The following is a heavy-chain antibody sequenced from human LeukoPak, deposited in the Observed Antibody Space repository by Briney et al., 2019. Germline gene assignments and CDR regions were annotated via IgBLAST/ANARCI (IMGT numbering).Heavy chain of an antibody. CDR3: ARDLDWLLFDY. J-gene: IGHJ4*02. D-gene: IGHD3-9*01. V-gene: IGHV3-74*01. CDR1: GFTFSAYW. Sequence: GSLRLSCAASGFTFSAYWMHWVRQAPGKGLVWVSRVKYDGSTTTYADSVKGRFTISKDNAKNILYLQMNSLRVEDTAVYYCARDLDWLLFDYWGQGTLVTVSS. CDR2: VKYDGSTT.